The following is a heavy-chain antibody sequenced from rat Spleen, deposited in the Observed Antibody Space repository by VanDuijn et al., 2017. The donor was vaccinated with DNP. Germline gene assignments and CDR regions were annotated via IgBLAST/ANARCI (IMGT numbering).Heavy chain of an antibody. J-gene: IGHJ2*01. CDR2: MWYDGDT. CDR3: GRHYTY. V-gene: IGHV2-16*01. D-gene: IGHD1-1*01. Sequence: QVQLKESGPGLVQPSETLSLTCTVSGFSLTSYSVSWVRQPSGKGPEWMGRMWYDGDTAYNSALKSRLSISRDTSKSQVFLKMNSLQTEDTAMYFCGRHYTYWGRGVMVTVSS. CDR1: GFSLTSYS.